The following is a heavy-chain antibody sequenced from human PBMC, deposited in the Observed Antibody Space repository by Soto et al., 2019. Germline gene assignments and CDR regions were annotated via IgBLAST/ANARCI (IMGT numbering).Heavy chain of an antibody. CDR2: ISSSGSTI. J-gene: IGHJ3*02. Sequence: PGGSLRLSCAASGFTFSAYYMSWIRQAPGKGLEWVSYISSSGSTIYYADSVKGRFTISRDNAKNSLYLQMNSLRAEDTAVYYCARGNIAVAGSAFDIWGQGTMVTVSS. CDR1: GFTFSAYY. CDR3: ARGNIAVAGSAFDI. D-gene: IGHD6-19*01. V-gene: IGHV3-11*01.